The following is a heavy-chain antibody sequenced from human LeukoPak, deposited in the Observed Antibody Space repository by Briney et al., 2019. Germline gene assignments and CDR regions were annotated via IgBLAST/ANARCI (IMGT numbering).Heavy chain of an antibody. CDR2: IYHSGST. CDR1: GYSISSGYY. Sequence: SETLSLTCTVSGYSISSGYYWGWIRQPPGKGPEWIGSIYHSGSTYYNPSLKSRVTISVDTSKNQFSLRLSSVTAADTAVYYCARGRGEGRGISMVRGVRAPSYNWFDPWGHGTLVTVSS. J-gene: IGHJ5*02. V-gene: IGHV4-38-2*02. CDR3: ARGRGEGRGISMVRGVRAPSYNWFDP. D-gene: IGHD3-10*01.